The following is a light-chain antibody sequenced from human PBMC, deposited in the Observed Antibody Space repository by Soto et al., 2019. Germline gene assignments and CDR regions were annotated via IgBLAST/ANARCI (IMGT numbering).Light chain of an antibody. CDR1: QSISSY. V-gene: IGKV1-39*01. CDR2: TAS. Sequence: DIQMTQSPSSLSASLGDRVTITCRASQSISSYLNWYQQKPGKAPKLLIYTASSLQSGVPSRFSGSGSGTHFTLTISSLQPEDFATYYCQQSYSTLPITSGQGTRLEIK. CDR3: QQSYSTLPIT. J-gene: IGKJ5*01.